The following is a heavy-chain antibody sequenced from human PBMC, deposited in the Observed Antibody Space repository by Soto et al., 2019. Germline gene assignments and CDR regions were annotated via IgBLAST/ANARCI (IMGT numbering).Heavy chain of an antibody. V-gene: IGHV3-23*01. CDR2: ISGSGGST. CDR3: AKEIHADTYYDFSGVMGYFDY. CDR1: GFTFSSYA. D-gene: IGHD3-3*01. Sequence: GGSLRLSCAASGFTFSSYAMSWVRQAPGKGLEWVSAISGSGGSTYYADSVKGRFTISRDNSKNTLYLQMNSLRAEDTAVYYCAKEIHADTYYDFSGVMGYFDYWGQGTLVTVSS. J-gene: IGHJ4*02.